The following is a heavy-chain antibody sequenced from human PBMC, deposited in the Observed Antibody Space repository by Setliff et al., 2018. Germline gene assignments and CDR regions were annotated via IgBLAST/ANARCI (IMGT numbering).Heavy chain of an antibody. CDR2: IHHSGST. D-gene: IGHD4-17*01. J-gene: IGHJ2*01. CDR1: GGSFSDYW. CDR3: APGTKTMVISYWYVDV. V-gene: IGHV4-34*01. Sequence: SETLSLTCAVYGGSFSDYWWSWIRQLPGKGLEWIAEIHHSGSTNFHQSLKSRVAISVDPSKNQFYLNLRSVTAADTAVYFCAPGTKTMVISYWYVDVWGRGTPVTVS.